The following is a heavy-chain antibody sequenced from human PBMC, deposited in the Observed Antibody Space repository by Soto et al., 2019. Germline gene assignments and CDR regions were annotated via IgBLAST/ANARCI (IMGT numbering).Heavy chain of an antibody. V-gene: IGHV3-33*01. CDR3: AREGPYGEVDY. CDR1: GFTFSSYG. J-gene: IGHJ4*02. D-gene: IGHD3-10*01. CDR2: IWYDGSNK. Sequence: QVQLVESGGGVVQPGRSLRLSFAASGFTFSSYGMHWVRQAPGKGLEWVAVIWYDGSNKYYADSVKGRFTISRDNSKNTLYLQMNSLRAEDTAVYYCAREGPYGEVDYWGQGTLVTVSS.